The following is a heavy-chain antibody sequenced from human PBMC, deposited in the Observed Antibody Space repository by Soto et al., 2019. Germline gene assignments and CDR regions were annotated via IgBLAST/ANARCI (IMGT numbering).Heavy chain of an antibody. V-gene: IGHV2-5*02. CDR3: ARTSVNWGSRGLIDY. D-gene: IGHD7-27*01. J-gene: IGHJ4*02. CDR2: IYWDEDK. Sequence: QITLKESGPTLVKPTQTLTLTCTFSGFSLSTSGVGVGWIRQPPGKALEWLAFIYWDEDKRYSPSLKSRLTITKDNSKNQVVLTMTNMDPLDTATYYCARTSVNWGSRGLIDYWGQGTLVPVSS. CDR1: GFSLSTSGVG.